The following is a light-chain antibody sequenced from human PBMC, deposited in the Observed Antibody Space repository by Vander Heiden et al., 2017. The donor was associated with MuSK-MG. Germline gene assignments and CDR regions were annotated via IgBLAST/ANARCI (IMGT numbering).Light chain of an antibody. Sequence: DIQMTQSPSSLSASVGDRVTITCQASQDISNNLNCYQQKPGKAAKLLIYDASNLETGVPSRFSGSGSATDFTFTIISLLPADVATYYCRQEDNLPLTFGQGTQLEIK. CDR1: QDISNN. CDR3: RQEDNLPLT. J-gene: IGKJ5*01. V-gene: IGKV1-33*01. CDR2: DAS.